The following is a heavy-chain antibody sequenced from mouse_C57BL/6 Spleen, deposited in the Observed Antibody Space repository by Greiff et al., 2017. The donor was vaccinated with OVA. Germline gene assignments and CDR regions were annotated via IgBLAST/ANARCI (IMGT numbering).Heavy chain of an antibody. Sequence: VQLQQSGPELVKPGASVKLSCKASGYTFTDYYMHWVKQRPGQGLEWIGDINPSNGGTSYNQKFKGKATLTVDKSSSTAYMQLRSLTSEDSAVYYGAGSYECGNYVGNFDYWGQGTSLTVSS. CDR2: INPSNGGT. CDR1: GYTFTDYY. CDR3: AGSYECGNYVGNFDY. D-gene: IGHD2-10*02. J-gene: IGHJ2*02. V-gene: IGHV1-26*01.